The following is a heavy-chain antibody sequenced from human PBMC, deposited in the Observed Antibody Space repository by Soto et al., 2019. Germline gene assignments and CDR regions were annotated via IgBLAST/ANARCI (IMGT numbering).Heavy chain of an antibody. Sequence: QVQLVQSGAEVMKPGSSVKVSCKASGGTFSSYAISWVRQAPGQGLEWMGGIIPIFGRANYAQKFQGRGTISSDESTSTAYMELRSLRSEDTAVYSGARDFRDYKTELEQAYCYCGMDVWGQGTTVIVSS. CDR1: GGTFSSYA. V-gene: IGHV1-69*05. CDR2: IIPIFGRA. D-gene: IGHD1-1*01. J-gene: IGHJ6*02. CDR3: ARDFRDYKTELEQAYCYCGMDV.